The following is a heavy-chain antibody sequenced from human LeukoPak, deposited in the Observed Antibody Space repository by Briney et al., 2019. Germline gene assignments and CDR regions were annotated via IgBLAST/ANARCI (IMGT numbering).Heavy chain of an antibody. Sequence: EASVKVSCKASGGTFSSYAISWVRQAPGQGLEWMGRIIPIFGIANYAQKFQGRVTITADKSTSTAHMELSSLRSEDTAVYYCARDSIMTNRYYFDYWGQGTLVTVSS. CDR1: GGTFSSYA. CDR2: IIPIFGIA. CDR3: ARDSIMTNRYYFDY. V-gene: IGHV1-69*04. J-gene: IGHJ4*02. D-gene: IGHD1-14*01.